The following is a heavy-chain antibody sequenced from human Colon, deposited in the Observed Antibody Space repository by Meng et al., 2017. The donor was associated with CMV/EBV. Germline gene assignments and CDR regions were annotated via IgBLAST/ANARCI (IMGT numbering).Heavy chain of an antibody. CDR2: ISYDGSRT. CDR3: AKDRVGGGATTFDS. J-gene: IGHJ4*01. D-gene: IGHD3-16*01. CDR1: GFTSNNDD. V-gene: IGHV3-30*18. Sequence: ACGFTSNNDDMHWVRQAPGRGREWVAVISYDGSRTYYADSLKGRFNISRDNSKNTLYLQMNSLIREDTASYYCAKDRVGGGATTFDSWGHGTLVTVSS.